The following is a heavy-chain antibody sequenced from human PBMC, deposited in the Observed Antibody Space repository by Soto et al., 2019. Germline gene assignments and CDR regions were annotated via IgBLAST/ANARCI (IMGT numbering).Heavy chain of an antibody. D-gene: IGHD2-15*01. V-gene: IGHV3-74*01. CDR3: VRTSLVVAAATREDY. CDR2: TNSDGSST. J-gene: IGHJ4*02. CDR1: GFTFSSYW. Sequence: GSLRLSXAASGFTFSSYWMHWVRQAPGKGLVWVSRTNSDGSSTSYADSVKGRFTISRDNAKNTLYLQMNSLRAEDTAVYYCVRTSLVVAAATREDYWGQGTLVTVSS.